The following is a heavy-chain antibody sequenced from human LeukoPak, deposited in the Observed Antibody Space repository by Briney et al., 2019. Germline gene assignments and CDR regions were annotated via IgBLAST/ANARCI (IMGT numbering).Heavy chain of an antibody. J-gene: IGHJ3*02. CDR3: ARDRGLTVTTPNDAFDI. Sequence: ASVKVSCKAAGGTFSSYAISWVRQAPGQGLEWMGGIIPIFGTANYAQKFQGRVTITADESTSTAYMELSSLRSEDTAVYYCARDRGLTVTTPNDAFDIWGQGTMVIVSS. CDR2: IIPIFGTA. CDR1: GGTFSSYA. D-gene: IGHD4-17*01. V-gene: IGHV1-69*13.